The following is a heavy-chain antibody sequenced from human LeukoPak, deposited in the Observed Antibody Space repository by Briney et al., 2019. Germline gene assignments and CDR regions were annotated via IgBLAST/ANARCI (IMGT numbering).Heavy chain of an antibody. V-gene: IGHV3-23*01. CDR3: ARDRLPYCSGGSCSLGY. D-gene: IGHD2-15*01. J-gene: IGHJ4*02. CDR1: GLTVSSNS. Sequence: GGSLRLSCAASGLTVSSNSMSWVRQAPGKGLEWVSGISGSDGSTNYADSVKGRFTISRENSKNTLYLQMNSLRSDDTAVYYCARDRLPYCSGGSCSLGYWGQGTLVTVSS. CDR2: ISGSDGST.